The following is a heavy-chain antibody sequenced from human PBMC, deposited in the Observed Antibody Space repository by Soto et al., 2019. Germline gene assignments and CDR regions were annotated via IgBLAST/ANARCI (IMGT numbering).Heavy chain of an antibody. J-gene: IGHJ5*02. CDR1: GGTFSSYA. V-gene: IGHV1-69*01. D-gene: IGHD6-6*01. Sequence: QVQLVQSGAEVKKPGSSVKVSCKASGGTFSSYAISWVRQAPGQGLEWMGGIIPIFGTANYAQKFQGRVTITADDSTSTAYMELSSLRSEDTAVYYCARNGVGYSCSAYSYNWFAPWGQGTMVTVSS. CDR3: ARNGVGYSCSAYSYNWFAP. CDR2: IIPIFGTA.